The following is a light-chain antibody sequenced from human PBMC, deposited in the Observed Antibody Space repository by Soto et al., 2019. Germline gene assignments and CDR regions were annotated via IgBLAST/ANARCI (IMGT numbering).Light chain of an antibody. Sequence: VVTQSAGALSLSPGEGATLSCRASQNVDSNYLAWYEQKPGQAPRIILFGASGRATGIPDRFSGSGSGTDFTLTISRLEPEDFAVYYCQQYGSLSWTFGQGTKVDNK. CDR1: QNVDSNY. CDR2: GAS. J-gene: IGKJ1*01. V-gene: IGKV3-20*01. CDR3: QQYGSLSWT.